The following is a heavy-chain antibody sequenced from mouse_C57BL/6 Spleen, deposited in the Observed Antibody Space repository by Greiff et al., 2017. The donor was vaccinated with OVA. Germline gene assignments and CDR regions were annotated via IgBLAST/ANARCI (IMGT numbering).Heavy chain of an antibody. CDR3: ATSDSSGYQAMDY. CDR1: GYTFTSST. V-gene: IGHV1-4*01. J-gene: IGHJ4*01. Sequence: QVQLQQSGAELARPGASVKMSCKASGYTFTSSTMHWVKQRPGQGLEWIGYINPSSGYTKYNQKFKDKATLTADKSSSTAYMQLSSLTSEDSAVYYCATSDSSGYQAMDYWGQGTSVTVSS. CDR2: INPSSGYT. D-gene: IGHD3-2*02.